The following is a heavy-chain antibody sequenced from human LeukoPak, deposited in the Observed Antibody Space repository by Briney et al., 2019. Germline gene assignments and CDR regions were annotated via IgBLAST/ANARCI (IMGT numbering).Heavy chain of an antibody. V-gene: IGHV3-48*03. D-gene: IGHD5-24*01. CDR2: ISSSGSTI. CDR3: ARSTPKLPGYYFDY. Sequence: GGSLRLSCAASGFTFSSYEMNWVRQAPGKGLEWVSYISSSGSTIYYADSVKGRFTISRDNAKNSRYLQMNSLRAEDTAVYYCARSTPKLPGYYFDYWGQGTLVTVSS. J-gene: IGHJ4*02. CDR1: GFTFSSYE.